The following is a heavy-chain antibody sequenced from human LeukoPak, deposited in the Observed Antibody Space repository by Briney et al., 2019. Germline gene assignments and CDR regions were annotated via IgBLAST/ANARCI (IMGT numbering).Heavy chain of an antibody. CDR2: MNPNSGNT. CDR1: GYTFTSYD. V-gene: IGHV1-8*03. CDR3: ARGQRYSSGWCLDY. Sequence: GASVKVSCKASGYTFTSYDINWVRQATGQGLEWMGWMNPNSGNTGYAQKFQGRVTIIRNTSISTAYIELSSLRSEDTAVYYCARGQRYSSGWCLDYWGQGTLVTVSS. D-gene: IGHD6-19*01. J-gene: IGHJ4*02.